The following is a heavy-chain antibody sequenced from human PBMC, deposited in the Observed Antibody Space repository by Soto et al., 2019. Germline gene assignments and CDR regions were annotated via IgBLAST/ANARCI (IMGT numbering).Heavy chain of an antibody. D-gene: IGHD6-13*01. J-gene: IGHJ5*02. CDR1: GYTFINFD. CDR3: ARMASAGTLNWFDP. V-gene: IGHV1-8*02. CDR2: MNPGSGKT. Sequence: ASVKVSCKASGYTFINFDISWVRQAAGQGLEWLGWMNPGSGKTGYASKFQGRVAMTRDATTGTSHLELSSLTSDDTAVYYCARMASAGTLNWFDPWGQGTLVTVSS.